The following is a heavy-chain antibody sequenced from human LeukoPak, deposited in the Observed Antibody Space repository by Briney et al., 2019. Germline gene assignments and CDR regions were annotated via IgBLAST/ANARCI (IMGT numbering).Heavy chain of an antibody. CDR2: ISSSSSTI. D-gene: IGHD3-22*01. V-gene: IGHV3-48*01. Sequence: PGGSLRLSCAASGFTFSSYSMNWVRQAPGKGLEWVSYISSSSSTIYYADSVKGRFTISRDNSKNTLYLQMNSLRAEDTAVYYCAKVLERITMIVVVPFDYWGQGTLVTVSS. CDR1: GFTFSSYS. J-gene: IGHJ4*02. CDR3: AKVLERITMIVVVPFDY.